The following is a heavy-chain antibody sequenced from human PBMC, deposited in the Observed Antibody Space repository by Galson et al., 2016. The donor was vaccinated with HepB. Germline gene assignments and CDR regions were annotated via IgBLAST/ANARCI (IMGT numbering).Heavy chain of an antibody. CDR3: VREVYGGALDY. J-gene: IGHJ4*02. V-gene: IGHV3-53*01. CDR2: FYSSGKT. Sequence: SLRLSCAASGFTVSSNTMGWVRQAPGKGLEWVSVFYSSGKTAHADSVEGRLTAARDTSKNMMYLQMNSLMAEDTAIYYCVREVYGGALDYWGQGTLGSVSS. CDR1: GFTVSSNT. D-gene: IGHD4-23*01.